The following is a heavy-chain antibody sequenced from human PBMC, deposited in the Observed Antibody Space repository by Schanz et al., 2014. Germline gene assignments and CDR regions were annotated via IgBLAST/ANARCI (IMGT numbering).Heavy chain of an antibody. J-gene: IGHJ5*02. CDR1: GITFSSHS. D-gene: IGHD1-1*01. CDR3: ARGRVLES. V-gene: IGHV3-48*04. CDR2: VSRSTPDI. Sequence: EVHLVESGGGLVQPGGSLRLSCAASGITFSSHSFNWVRQAPGKGLEWVSYVSRSTPDIYYADSVEGRFTISRDNAKRSLFLQMNSLRVEDTAVYYCARGRVLESWGQGTLVTVSS.